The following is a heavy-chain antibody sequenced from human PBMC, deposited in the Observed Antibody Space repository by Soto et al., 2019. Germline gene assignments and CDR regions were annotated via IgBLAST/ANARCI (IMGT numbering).Heavy chain of an antibody. Sequence: EVQLVESGGVLVQPGGSLRLSCAASGFTFSSYWLHWVRQAPGKGLVWVSRINSAETTRSYADSVKGRFTISRDNAKNTVHLQMNSLRAEDTAVYYCARGGGSSIDYWGQGILVIVSS. CDR2: INSAETTR. V-gene: IGHV3-74*01. CDR3: ARGGGSSIDY. J-gene: IGHJ4*02. D-gene: IGHD6-13*01. CDR1: GFTFSSYW.